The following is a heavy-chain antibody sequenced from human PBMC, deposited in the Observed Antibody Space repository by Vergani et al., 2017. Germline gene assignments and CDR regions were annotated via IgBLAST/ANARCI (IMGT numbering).Heavy chain of an antibody. CDR2: IYYSGRT. D-gene: IGHD6-13*01. V-gene: IGHV4-59*01. CDR1: GGSISSYY. J-gene: IGHJ5*02. Sequence: QVQLQESGPGLVKPSETLSLTCTVSGGSISSYYWSWIRQPPGKGLEWIGYIYYSGRTNYNPSLKSRVTISVDTSKNQFSLKLSSVTAADTAVYYCARRLAAAGIFGWFDPWGQGTLVTVSS. CDR3: ARRLAAAGIFGWFDP.